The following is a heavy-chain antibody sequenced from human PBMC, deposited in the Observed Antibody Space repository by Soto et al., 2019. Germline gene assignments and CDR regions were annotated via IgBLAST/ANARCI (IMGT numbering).Heavy chain of an antibody. CDR1: GGSISSSSYY. V-gene: IGHV4-39*01. CDR2: IYYSGST. D-gene: IGHD2-2*01. CDR3: ARHPVIVVVPAAMLYFDY. J-gene: IGHJ4*02. Sequence: QLQLQESGPGLVKPSETLSLTCTVSGGSISSSSYYWGWIRQPPGKGLEWIGSIYYSGSTYYNPSLKSRVTISVDTAKNQFSLKLISVTAADTAVYYCARHPVIVVVPAAMLYFDYWGQGTLVTVSS.